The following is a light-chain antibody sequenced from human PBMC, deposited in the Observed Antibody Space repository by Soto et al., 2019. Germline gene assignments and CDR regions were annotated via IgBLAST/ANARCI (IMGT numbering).Light chain of an antibody. J-gene: IGLJ1*01. CDR1: SSDVGGYNY. CDR3: SSYTSSSTLYV. Sequence: ALTQPASVSGSPGQSITLSCTGTSSDVGGYNYVSWYQQHPGKAPKLMIYDVSNRPSGVSNRFSGSKSGNTASLTISGLQAEDEADYYCSSYTSSSTLYVFGTGTKLTVL. CDR2: DVS. V-gene: IGLV2-14*01.